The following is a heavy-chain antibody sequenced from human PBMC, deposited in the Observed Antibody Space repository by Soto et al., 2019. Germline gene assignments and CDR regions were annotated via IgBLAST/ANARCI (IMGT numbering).Heavy chain of an antibody. CDR1: GYTFTDYD. J-gene: IGHJ4*02. CDR3: TRNLYTTGDFDH. V-gene: IGHV1-8*02. D-gene: IGHD2-2*02. CDR2: MTPKSGYT. Sequence: QVQLMQSGAEVRKPGASVKVSCRASGYTFTDYDINWVRQATGQGLEWLGWMTPKSGYTGYAQKFQGRVTQTRDTTRGTAYMELSSLTSEDTAVYYCTRNLYTTGDFDHWGQGTLVTVSS.